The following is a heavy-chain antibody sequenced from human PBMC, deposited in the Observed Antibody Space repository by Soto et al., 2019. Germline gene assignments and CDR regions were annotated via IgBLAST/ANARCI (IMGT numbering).Heavy chain of an antibody. CDR1: GGSISSYY. D-gene: IGHD3-3*01. CDR3: ARRPDDFWSFYMDV. V-gene: IGHV4-59*01. Sequence: SETLSLTCTVSGGSISSYYWSWIRQPPGKGLEWIGYIYYSGSTNYNPSLKSRVTISVDTSKNQFSLKLSSVTAADTAVYYCARRPDDFWSFYMDVWGKGTTVTVSS. J-gene: IGHJ6*03. CDR2: IYYSGST.